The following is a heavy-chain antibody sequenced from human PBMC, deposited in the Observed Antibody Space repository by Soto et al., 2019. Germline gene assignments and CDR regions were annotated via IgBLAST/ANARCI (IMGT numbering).Heavy chain of an antibody. CDR1: GYTFTSYG. CDR2: ISAYNGNT. V-gene: IGHV1-18*01. D-gene: IGHD3-9*01. CDR3: AVTDYDILTGYQFDY. J-gene: IGHJ4*02. Sequence: SVKVSCKASGYTFTSYGISGVRQAPGQGLEWMGWISAYNGNTNYAQKLQGRVTMTTDTSTSTAYMELRSLRSDDTAVYYCAVTDYDILTGYQFDYWGQGTLVTVSS.